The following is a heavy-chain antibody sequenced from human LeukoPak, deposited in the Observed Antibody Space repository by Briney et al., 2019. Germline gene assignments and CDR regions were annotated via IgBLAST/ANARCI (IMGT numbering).Heavy chain of an antibody. CDR2: IDPTGLT. CDR1: GGSISGHY. V-gene: IGHV4-4*09. Sequence: SETLSLTCTVSGGSISGHYWSWIRQSPGKGLEWIGYIDPTGLTSYNPSLNSRVTISEDTSKNQFSLEVRSVTTADTAVYFCARQTPYSGNHYFDYWGQGTLVTVSS. CDR3: ARQTPYSGNHYFDY. J-gene: IGHJ4*02. D-gene: IGHD1-26*01.